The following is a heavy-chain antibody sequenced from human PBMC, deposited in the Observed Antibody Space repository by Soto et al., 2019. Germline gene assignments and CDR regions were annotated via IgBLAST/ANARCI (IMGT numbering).Heavy chain of an antibody. CDR2: IYYSGST. V-gene: IGHV4-59*01. CDR3: ASSSNLYFDY. J-gene: IGHJ4*02. D-gene: IGHD4-4*01. Sequence: QVQLQESGPGLVKPSETLSLTCTVSGGSISSYYWSWIRQPPGKGLEWIGYIYYSGSTNYNPSLKSRVTISVDTSKNQFSLKLSSVTAADTGVYYCASSSNLYFDYWGQGTLVTVSS. CDR1: GGSISSYY.